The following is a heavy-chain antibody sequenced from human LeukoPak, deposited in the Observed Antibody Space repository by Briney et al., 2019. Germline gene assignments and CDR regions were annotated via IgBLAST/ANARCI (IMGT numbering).Heavy chain of an antibody. Sequence: GASVKVSCKAFGYTFTGYWMHWVRQAPGQGPEWMRVIGPSGGSTIYAQKFKGRVTLTRDMSTSTDYLELSSLRAEDTAVYYCAKVPSHMIPRQDYAFDIWGQGTMVTVSS. CDR3: AKVPSHMIPRQDYAFDI. CDR1: GYTFTGYW. V-gene: IGHV1-46*01. D-gene: IGHD3-22*01. J-gene: IGHJ3*02. CDR2: IGPSGGST.